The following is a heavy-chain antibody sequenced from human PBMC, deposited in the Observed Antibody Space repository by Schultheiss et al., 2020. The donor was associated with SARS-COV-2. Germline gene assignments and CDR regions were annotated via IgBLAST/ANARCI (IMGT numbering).Heavy chain of an antibody. J-gene: IGHJ5*02. V-gene: IGHV3-11*06. CDR2: ISSSSSYI. Sequence: GGSLRLSCAASGFTFSDYYMSWIRQAPGKGLEWVSYISSSSSYIYYGDSVKGRFTISRDNSKNTLYLQMNSLRAEDTAVYYCARRGGWSGYYKSFGSYNWFDPWGQGTPVTVSS. CDR3: ARRGGWSGYYKSFGSYNWFDP. D-gene: IGHD3-3*01. CDR1: GFTFSDYY.